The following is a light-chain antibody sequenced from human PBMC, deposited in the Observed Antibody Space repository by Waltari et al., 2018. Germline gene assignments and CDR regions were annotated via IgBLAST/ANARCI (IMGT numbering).Light chain of an antibody. Sequence: IKLTQPQSSLSAFLGDTVTLPCRPSQSVSNYLSWYQHKQGRAPELLIYDAPTLQPGGPARFSSRGSGTDFTLSISSLQPEDFTTNYCLQSYDELILTFGPGTKVDVK. J-gene: IGKJ3*01. CDR2: DAP. CDR3: LQSYDELILT. CDR1: QSVSNY. V-gene: IGKV1-39*01.